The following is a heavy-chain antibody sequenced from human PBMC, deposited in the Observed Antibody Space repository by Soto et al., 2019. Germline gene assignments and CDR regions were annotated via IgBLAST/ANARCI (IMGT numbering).Heavy chain of an antibody. V-gene: IGHV4-30-4*01. CDR1: GGSISSGDYY. CDR2: IYNTGST. D-gene: IGHD6-19*01. J-gene: IGHJ4*02. CDR3: ARGGEGWLVRASPSYFDY. Sequence: QVQLQESGPGLVKPSQTLSLTCTVSGGSISSGDYYWSWIRQPPGKGLEWIGYIYNTGSTYYNPSHKSRVTISVDTSKNQMSLKLSSVTAADTAVYYCARGGEGWLVRASPSYFDYWGQGTLVTVSS.